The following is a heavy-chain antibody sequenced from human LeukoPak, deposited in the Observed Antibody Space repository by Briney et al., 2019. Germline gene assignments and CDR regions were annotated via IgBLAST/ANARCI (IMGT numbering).Heavy chain of an antibody. V-gene: IGHV3-48*03. Sequence: PGGSLRLSCAASGFTFSFYEMNWVRQAPGKGLEWVSYISSSGSTIYYPDSVKGRFTISRDNAKNSLYLQMNSLRAEDTAVYYCARSSSGGSCYDYWGQGTLVTVSS. CDR3: ARSSSGGSCYDY. J-gene: IGHJ4*02. CDR1: GFTFSFYE. CDR2: ISSSGSTI. D-gene: IGHD2-15*01.